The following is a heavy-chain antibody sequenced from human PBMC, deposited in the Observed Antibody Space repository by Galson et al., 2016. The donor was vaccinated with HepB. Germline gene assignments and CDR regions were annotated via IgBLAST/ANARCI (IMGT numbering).Heavy chain of an antibody. D-gene: IGHD5-24*01. CDR1: GFIFKNYW. J-gene: IGHJ3*02. Sequence: SLRLSCAASGFIFKNYWMAWVRQAPGKGLEWVAVIWFDGTLKYYGDSVRGRFTISRDDSQSTLHLQMNSLRVEDTAVYYCARDSMATITGLDGFDIWGQGTMATVSS. V-gene: IGHV3-33*08. CDR2: IWFDGTLK. CDR3: ARDSMATITGLDGFDI.